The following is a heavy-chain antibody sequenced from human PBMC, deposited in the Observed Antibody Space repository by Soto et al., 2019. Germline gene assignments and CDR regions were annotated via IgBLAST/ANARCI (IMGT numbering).Heavy chain of an antibody. Sequence: ASVKVSCKASGYIFTSYGISWVRQAPGQGLEWMGWISAYNGNTNYAQKLQGRVTMTTDTSTSTAYMELRSLRSDDTAVYYCERVVYSSSWYRDIWVDPWGHATMVTVSS. D-gene: IGHD6-13*01. CDR1: GYIFTSYG. J-gene: IGHJ5*02. CDR3: ERVVYSSSWYRDIWVDP. V-gene: IGHV1-18*04. CDR2: ISAYNGNT.